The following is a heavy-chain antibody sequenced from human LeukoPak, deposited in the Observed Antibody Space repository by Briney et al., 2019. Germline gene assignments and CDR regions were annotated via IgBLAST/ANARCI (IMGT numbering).Heavy chain of an antibody. J-gene: IGHJ4*02. D-gene: IGHD2-2*01. V-gene: IGHV4-4*07. Sequence: AETLSLTCTVSGGSISSYYWSWTRQPAGKGLEWIGRIYTSGSTNYNPSLKSRVTMSVDTSKNQFSLKLSSVTAADTAVYYCARDRGYCSSTSCSPFDYWGQGTLVTVSS. CDR1: GGSISSYY. CDR3: ARDRGYCSSTSCSPFDY. CDR2: IYTSGST.